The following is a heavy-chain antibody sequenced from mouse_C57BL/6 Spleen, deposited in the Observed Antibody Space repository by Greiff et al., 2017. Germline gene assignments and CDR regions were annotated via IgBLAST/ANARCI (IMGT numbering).Heavy chain of an antibody. J-gene: IGHJ1*03. CDR1: GYTFTTYP. CDR2: FHPYNDDT. CDR3: ARSYYDYGWYFDV. Sequence: VQLQQSGAELVKPGASVKMSCKASGYTFTTYPIEWMKQNHGKSLEWIGNFHPYNDDTKYNEKFKGKATLTVEKSSSTVSLELSRLTSDDSAVYYCARSYYDYGWYFDVWGTGTTVTVSS. V-gene: IGHV1-47*01. D-gene: IGHD2-4*01.